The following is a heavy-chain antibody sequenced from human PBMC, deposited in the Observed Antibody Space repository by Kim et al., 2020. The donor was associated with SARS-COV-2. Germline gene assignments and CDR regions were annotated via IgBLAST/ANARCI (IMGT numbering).Heavy chain of an antibody. CDR1: GYTFTTYW. J-gene: IGHJ4*02. V-gene: IGHV5-51*01. CDR2: IYPRDSNT. D-gene: IGHD3-22*01. Sequence: GESLKISCKASGYTFTTYWIAWVRQMPGKGLEWMGIIYPRDSNTIYSPSFQGQVVISADKCITTAYLQWSSLKASDTAIYYCATQYSSVVYYFAYWGQGTLVTVSS. CDR3: ATQYSSVVYYFAY.